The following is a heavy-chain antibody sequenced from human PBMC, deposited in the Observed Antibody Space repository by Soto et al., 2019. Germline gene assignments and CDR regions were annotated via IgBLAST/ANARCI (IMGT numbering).Heavy chain of an antibody. Sequence: SVKVSCKASGDTLSHYGVSWVRQVPGKGLEWMGGTTAILGTRGYAQKFQGRMTITSDESTTTSYMELNSLTSDDTAVYYCAAGDSSDTGDHWGQGTLVTVSS. CDR2: TTAILGTR. CDR3: AAGDSSDTGDH. CDR1: GDTLSHYG. J-gene: IGHJ4*02. V-gene: IGHV1-69*13. D-gene: IGHD5-18*01.